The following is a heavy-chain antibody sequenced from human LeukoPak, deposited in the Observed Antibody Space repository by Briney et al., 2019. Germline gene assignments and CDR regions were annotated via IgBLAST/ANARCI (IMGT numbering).Heavy chain of an antibody. CDR1: GYSFTTYW. Sequence: GESLKISCEGSGYSFTTYWIGWVRQMPGKGLEWMGIIYPGDSDTKYSPSFQGQVTISADKSINTAYLQWSSLKASGTAIYYCARLFSGGDSPYFDYWGQGTLVTVSS. D-gene: IGHD4-23*01. CDR2: IYPGDSDT. V-gene: IGHV5-51*01. CDR3: ARLFSGGDSPYFDY. J-gene: IGHJ4*02.